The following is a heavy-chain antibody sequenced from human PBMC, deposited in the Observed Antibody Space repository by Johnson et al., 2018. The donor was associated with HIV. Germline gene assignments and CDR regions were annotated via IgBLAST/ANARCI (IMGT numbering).Heavy chain of an antibody. J-gene: IGHJ3*02. CDR2: IYSGGST. Sequence: VQLVESGGGLVQPGGSLRLSCAASGFTVSSNYMSWVRQAPGKGLEWVSVIYSGGSTYYADSVKGRFTIPGDNSKNTLYLQMNSLRAEEPAVYYCARDVKVCSFDIWGQGTMVTVSS. V-gene: IGHV3-66*01. CDR1: GFTVSSNY. CDR3: ARDVKVCSFDI. D-gene: IGHD2-21*01.